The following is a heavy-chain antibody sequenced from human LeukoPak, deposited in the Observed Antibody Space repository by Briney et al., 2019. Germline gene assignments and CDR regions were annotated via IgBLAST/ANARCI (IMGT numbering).Heavy chain of an antibody. D-gene: IGHD5-12*01. CDR2: INSISGEI. CDR1: GFSFRYYS. CDR3: ARDQGYAFDD. J-gene: IGHJ4*02. Sequence: GGSPKPLFVTAGFSFRYYSKNWVRQAPGKGLEWVSYINSISGEIWYADSVKGRFTISRDDAKNSLYLQMNSLRDEDTAVYYCARDQGYAFDDWGRETLVTVSP. V-gene: IGHV3-48*02.